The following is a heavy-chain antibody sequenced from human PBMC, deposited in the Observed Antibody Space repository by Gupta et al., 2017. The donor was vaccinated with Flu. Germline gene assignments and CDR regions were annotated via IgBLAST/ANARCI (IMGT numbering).Heavy chain of an antibody. CDR3: ARDSTGWGSSYWNY. CDR1: GFTFSSYS. Sequence: EVQLVESGGGLVKPGGSLRLSCAASGFTFSSYSMNWVRQAPGKGLEWVSSISSSSSYIYYADSVKGRFTISRDNAKNSLYLQMNSLRAEDTAVYYCARDSTGWGSSYWNYWGQGTLVTVSS. J-gene: IGHJ4*02. V-gene: IGHV3-21*01. CDR2: ISSSSSYI. D-gene: IGHD7-27*01.